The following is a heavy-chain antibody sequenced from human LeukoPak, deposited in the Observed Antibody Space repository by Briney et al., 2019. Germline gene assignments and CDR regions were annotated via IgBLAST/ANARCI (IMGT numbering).Heavy chain of an antibody. D-gene: IGHD5-18*01. CDR2: ISYDGSNK. J-gene: IGHJ4*02. V-gene: IGHV3-30*18. Sequence: PGGSLRLSCAASGFTFSSYGMHWVRQAPGKGLEWVAVISYDGSNKYYADSVKGRFTISRDNSKNTLYLQVNSLRAEDTAVYYCAKEARPYSYGPYYFDYWGQGTLVTVSS. CDR1: GFTFSSYG. CDR3: AKEARPYSYGPYYFDY.